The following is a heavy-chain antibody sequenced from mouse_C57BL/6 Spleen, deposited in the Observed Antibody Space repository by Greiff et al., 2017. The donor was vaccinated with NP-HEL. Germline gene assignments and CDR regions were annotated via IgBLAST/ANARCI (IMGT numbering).Heavy chain of an antibody. V-gene: IGHV1-82*01. CDR2: IYPGDGDT. Sequence: QVQLQQSGPELVKPGASVKISCKASGYAFSSSWMNWVQQRPGKGLEWLGRIYPGDGDTNYNGKFKGKATLTADKSSSTAYMQLSSLTSEDSAVYFCARSRFAMDYWGQGTSVTVSS. CDR3: ARSRFAMDY. J-gene: IGHJ4*01. CDR1: GYAFSSSW.